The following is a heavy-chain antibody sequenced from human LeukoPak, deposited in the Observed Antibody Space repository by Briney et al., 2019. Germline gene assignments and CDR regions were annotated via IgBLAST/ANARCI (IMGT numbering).Heavy chain of an antibody. CDR3: AHRYRYAFDI. CDR1: GFTLTTSGVT. Sequence: SGPTLMNPTQTITLTCIFSGFTLTTSGVTVGWIRQPPGKALDWLALIYWDDDKLYSPSLKSRLTITKDTSKNQVVLTVANVDHLDSATYYCAHRYRYAFDIWGQGTMVTVSS. V-gene: IGHV2-5*02. J-gene: IGHJ3*02. CDR2: IYWDDDK. D-gene: IGHD6-25*01.